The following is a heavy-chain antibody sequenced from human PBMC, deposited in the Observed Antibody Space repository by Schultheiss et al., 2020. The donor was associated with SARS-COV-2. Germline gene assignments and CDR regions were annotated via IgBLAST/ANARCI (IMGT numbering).Heavy chain of an antibody. Sequence: GGSLRLSCKGSGYNFNSHWIGWVRQMPGKGLEWMGIIYPGDSHTRYSPSFQGQVTISADKSISTAYLQWSSLKASDTAMYYCATTTANYFDPWGQGTLVTVSS. CDR3: ATTTANYFDP. D-gene: IGHD1-1*01. V-gene: IGHV5-51*01. J-gene: IGHJ5*02. CDR1: GYNFNSHW. CDR2: IYPGDSHT.